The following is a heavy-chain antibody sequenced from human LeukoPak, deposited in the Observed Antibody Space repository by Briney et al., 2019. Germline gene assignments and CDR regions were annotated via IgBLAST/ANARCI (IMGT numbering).Heavy chain of an antibody. Sequence: ASVKVSCKASGYTFTGYYMHWVRQAPGQGLEWMGWINPNSGGTNYAQKFQGRVTMTRDTSISTAYMELSRLRSDDTAVYYCAKGKTYYYDSSGYLSGLYGMDVWGQGTTVTVSS. CDR2: INPNSGGT. CDR3: AKGKTYYYDSSGYLSGLYGMDV. J-gene: IGHJ6*02. D-gene: IGHD3-22*01. V-gene: IGHV1-2*02. CDR1: GYTFTGYY.